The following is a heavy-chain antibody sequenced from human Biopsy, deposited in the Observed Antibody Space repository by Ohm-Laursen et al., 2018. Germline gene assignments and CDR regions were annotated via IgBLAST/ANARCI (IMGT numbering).Heavy chain of an antibody. Sequence: GTLSLTCTVSGASMTGYFWTWVRQPAGKGLEWIGHIYTIGDTTYNPSLESRVTISVDTSKNQFPLRLYSLTAADTAVYYCARHGVYGDLRMDYWGQGTLVTVSS. CDR3: ARHGVYGDLRMDY. V-gene: IGHV4-4*08. CDR1: GASMTGYF. J-gene: IGHJ4*02. CDR2: IYTIGDT. D-gene: IGHD4-17*01.